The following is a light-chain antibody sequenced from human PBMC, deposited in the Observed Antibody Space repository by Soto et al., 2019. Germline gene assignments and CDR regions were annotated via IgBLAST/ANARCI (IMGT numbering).Light chain of an antibody. CDR1: QSVSSNY. V-gene: IGKV3-20*01. Sequence: EIVLTQSPGTLSLSPGERATLSCRASQSVSSNYLAWYQQKPGQTPRLLIYGASSRATGIPDRFSGSGSGTDFTLTISRLEPEDFAVYYCQQYGSSPGAFGPGTEVVIK. J-gene: IGKJ3*01. CDR3: QQYGSSPGA. CDR2: GAS.